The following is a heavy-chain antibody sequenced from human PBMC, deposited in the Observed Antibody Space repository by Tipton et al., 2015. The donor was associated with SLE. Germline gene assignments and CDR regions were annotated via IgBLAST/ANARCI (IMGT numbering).Heavy chain of an antibody. CDR2: IYYSGST. D-gene: IGHD6-19*01. CDR1: GGSISSSSYY. V-gene: IGHV4-39*01. Sequence: TLSLTCTVSGGSISSSSYYWGWIRQPPGKGLECIGSIYYSGSTYYNPSLKSRVTISVDTSKNQFSLKLSSVTAADTAVYYCARGGYSSSYDYWGQGTLVTVSS. J-gene: IGHJ4*02. CDR3: ARGGYSSSYDY.